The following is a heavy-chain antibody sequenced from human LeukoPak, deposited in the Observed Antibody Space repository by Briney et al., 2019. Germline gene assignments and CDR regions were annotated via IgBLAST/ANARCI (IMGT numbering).Heavy chain of an antibody. D-gene: IGHD5-12*01. CDR3: ARGGYSRGTFDF. CDR2: IFHSGDT. J-gene: IGHJ4*02. V-gene: IGHV4-59*01. CDR1: GDSFSSYY. Sequence: SESLSLTCTVSGDSFSSYYWSWLRQPPGKGLEWIGYIFHSGDTNSNPSLKSRVTISVDTSKNQFSLSLRSLTAADTAVYFCARGGYSRGTFDFWGQGTLVAVSS.